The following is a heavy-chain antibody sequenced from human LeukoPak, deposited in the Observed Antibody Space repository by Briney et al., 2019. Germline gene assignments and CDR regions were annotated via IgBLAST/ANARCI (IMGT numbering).Heavy chain of an antibody. CDR2: IYPGDSDT. CDR3: ARIAVASTWVDAFDI. J-gene: IGHJ3*02. V-gene: IGHV5-51*01. Sequence: GESLKISCQGSGFRFTSYWIAWVRQTPEKGLEWMGIIYPGDSDTRYSPSFQGQVTISADKSISTAYLQWSSLKASDTAMYYCARIAVASTWVDAFDIWGQGTMVTVSS. D-gene: IGHD6-13*01. CDR1: GFRFTSYW.